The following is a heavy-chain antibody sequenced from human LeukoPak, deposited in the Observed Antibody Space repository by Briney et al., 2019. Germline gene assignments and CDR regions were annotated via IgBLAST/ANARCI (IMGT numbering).Heavy chain of an antibody. D-gene: IGHD4-23*01. CDR3: ARDNSVEDTAWWFDP. Sequence: GASVKVSCKASGYTLTSYGISWVRQAPGQGLEWMGIMNSSGGSTSYAQKFQGRVTMTRDMSTSTDYMELSSLRSEDTAVYYCARDNSVEDTAWWFDPWGQGTLVTVSS. J-gene: IGHJ5*02. CDR2: MNSSGGST. V-gene: IGHV1-46*01. CDR1: GYTLTSYG.